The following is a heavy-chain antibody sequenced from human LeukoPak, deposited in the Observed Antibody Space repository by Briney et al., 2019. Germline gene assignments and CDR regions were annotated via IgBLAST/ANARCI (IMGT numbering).Heavy chain of an antibody. Sequence: PSQTLSLTCTVSGGSISSGGYYWSWIRQHPGKGLKWIGYIYNSRSTYYNPSLKSRVTISVDTSKNQFSLKLSSVSAADTAVYYRAGLRGRPHAFDIWGQGTVVTVSS. CDR2: IYNSRST. CDR3: AGLRGRPHAFDI. V-gene: IGHV4-31*03. CDR1: GGSISSGGYY. D-gene: IGHD5-12*01. J-gene: IGHJ3*02.